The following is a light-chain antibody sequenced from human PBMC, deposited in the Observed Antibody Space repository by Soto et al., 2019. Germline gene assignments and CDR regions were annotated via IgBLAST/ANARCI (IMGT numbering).Light chain of an antibody. CDR3: CSYAGCYTVV. CDR1: SSDVGGYNY. CDR2: NVG. V-gene: IGLV2-11*01. Sequence: QSALTQLRSVSGSPGQSVTISFTGTSSDVGGYNYVSWYQQYPGKAPKLIIYNVGTRRLGVPGRLSGFKSGNTAFLTISGLQAEDEAEDYCCSYAGCYTVVFGSRTKGTGL. J-gene: IGLJ1*01.